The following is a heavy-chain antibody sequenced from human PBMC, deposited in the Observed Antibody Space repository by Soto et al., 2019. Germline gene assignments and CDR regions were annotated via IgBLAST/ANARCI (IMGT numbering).Heavy chain of an antibody. V-gene: IGHV1-69*13. CDR2: IIPIFGTA. Sequence: SVKVSCKASGCTVSSYAISCVRQAPGQGLEWMGGIIPIFGTANYAQKFQGRVTITADESTSTAYMELSSLRSEDTAVYYCARYRYYYYGMDVWGQGTTVTVSS. CDR1: GCTVSSYA. J-gene: IGHJ6*02. CDR3: ARYRYYYYGMDV. D-gene: IGHD1-26*01.